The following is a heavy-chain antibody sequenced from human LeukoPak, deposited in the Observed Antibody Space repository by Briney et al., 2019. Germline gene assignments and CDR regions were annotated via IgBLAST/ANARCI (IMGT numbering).Heavy chain of an antibody. J-gene: IGHJ4*02. CDR2: IYYSGST. CDR1: GGSISSYY. V-gene: IGHV4-59*01. D-gene: IGHD3-16*01. CDR3: ARAVGGYVLSY. Sequence: SETLSLTCTVSGGSISSYYWSWIRQPPGKGLEWIGYIYYSGSTNYNPSLKSRVTISVDTSKNQFSLKLSSETAADTAVYYCARAVGGYVLSYWGQGTLVTVSS.